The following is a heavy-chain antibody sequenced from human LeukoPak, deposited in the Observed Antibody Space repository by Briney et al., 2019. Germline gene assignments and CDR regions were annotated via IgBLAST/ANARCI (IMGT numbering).Heavy chain of an antibody. CDR2: INPNSGDT. J-gene: IGHJ3*01. V-gene: IGHV1-2*02. CDR1: GYTFTVYY. Sequence: GASVKVSFKASGYTFTVYYAHWVRQAPGQGLEWMGRINPNSGDTKYAQNFQGRVTMTRDTSIDTAYMELSGLRSDDTAVYYCARLRLEKPRSSITVVRGVIRPNAFDLWGQGTMVTVSS. D-gene: IGHD3-10*01. CDR3: ARLRLEKPRSSITVVRGVIRPNAFDL.